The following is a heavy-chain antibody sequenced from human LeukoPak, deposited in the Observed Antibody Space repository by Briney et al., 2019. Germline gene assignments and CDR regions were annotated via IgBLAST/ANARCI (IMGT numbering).Heavy chain of an antibody. J-gene: IGHJ3*02. CDR1: GGSISSSSYY. V-gene: IGHV4-39*01. CDR3: ARHVPANTMIVVADAFDI. Sequence: SETLSLTCTVSGGSISSSSYYWGWIRQPPGKGLEWIGSIYYSGSTYYNPSLKSRVTISVDTSKNQFSLKLSSVTAADTAVYYCARHVPANTMIVVADAFDIWGQGTMVTVSS. D-gene: IGHD3-22*01. CDR2: IYYSGST.